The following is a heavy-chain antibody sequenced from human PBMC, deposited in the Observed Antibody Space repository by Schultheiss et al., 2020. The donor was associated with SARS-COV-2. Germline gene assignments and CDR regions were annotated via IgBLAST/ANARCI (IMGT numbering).Heavy chain of an antibody. CDR2: IGTAGDT. CDR3: AREVATTLYYYYYYGMDV. Sequence: GGSLRLSCAACGFTFSSYDMHWVRQATGKGLEWVSAIGTAGDTYYPGSVKGQFTISRENAKNSLYLQMNSLRAGDTAVYYCAREVATTLYYYYYYGMDVWGQGTTVTVSS. D-gene: IGHD5-12*01. V-gene: IGHV3-13*03. CDR1: GFTFSSYD. J-gene: IGHJ6*02.